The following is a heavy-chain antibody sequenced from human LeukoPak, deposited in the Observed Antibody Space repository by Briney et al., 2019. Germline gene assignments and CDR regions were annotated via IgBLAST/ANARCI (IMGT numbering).Heavy chain of an antibody. V-gene: IGHV4-59*01. CDR3: AGTGLFFDY. J-gene: IGHJ4*02. D-gene: IGHD7-27*01. CDR1: GASISGYY. Sequence: SETLSLTCRVSGASISGYYWSWIRQPPGKGLEWIGHMYYSGGTTYNPSLKSRVSISLDTSKKHFSLKLSSVTAADTAVYYCAGTGLFFDYWSLGTLVTVSS. CDR2: MYYSGGT.